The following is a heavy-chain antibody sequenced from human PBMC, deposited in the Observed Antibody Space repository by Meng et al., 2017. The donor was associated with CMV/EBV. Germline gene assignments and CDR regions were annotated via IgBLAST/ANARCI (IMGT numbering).Heavy chain of an antibody. D-gene: IGHD5-12*01. CDR2: IIPIFGTA. J-gene: IGHJ4*02. V-gene: IGHV1-69*01. CDR1: GGTFSSYA. Sequence: VQVWQPGVEVKKHGSSVKVSCKASGGTFSSYAIRWVRQAPGQGLEWMRGIIPIFGTANYAQKFQGRVTITADDSTSTAYMELSSLRSEDTAVYYCAREGALAYFDYWGQGTLVT. CDR3: AREGALAYFDY.